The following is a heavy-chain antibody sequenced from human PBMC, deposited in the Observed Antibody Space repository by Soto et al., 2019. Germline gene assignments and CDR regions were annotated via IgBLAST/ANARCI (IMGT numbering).Heavy chain of an antibody. V-gene: IGHV3-9*01. CDR2: ISWNSGSI. Sequence: EVQLVESGGGLVQPGRSLRLSCAASGFTFDDYAMHWARQAPGKGLEWVSGISWNSGSIGYADSVKGRFTISRDNAKNSLYQQMNSLRAEVTAFYYCAKDVEAIFGVSVIRHYFDYWGQGTLVTVSS. CDR3: AKDVEAIFGVSVIRHYFDY. D-gene: IGHD3-3*01. CDR1: GFTFDDYA. J-gene: IGHJ4*02.